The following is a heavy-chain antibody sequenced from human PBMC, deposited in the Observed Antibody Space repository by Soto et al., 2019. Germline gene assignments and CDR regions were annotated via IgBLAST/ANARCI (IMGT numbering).Heavy chain of an antibody. Sequence: PSETLSPTCTVSGGSVGSGSYYWSWIRQPPGKGLEWIGYIYYSGSTNYNPSLKSRVTISVDTSKNQFSLKLSSVTAADTAVYYCARVIARYSYGFWWFDPWGQGTLVTVSS. D-gene: IGHD5-18*01. J-gene: IGHJ5*02. CDR3: ARVIARYSYGFWWFDP. CDR1: GGSVGSGSYY. CDR2: IYYSGST. V-gene: IGHV4-61*01.